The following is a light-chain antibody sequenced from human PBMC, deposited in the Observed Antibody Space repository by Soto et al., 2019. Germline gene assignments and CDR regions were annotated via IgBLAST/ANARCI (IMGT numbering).Light chain of an antibody. CDR1: NSNIGSNT. J-gene: IGLJ1*01. V-gene: IGLV1-44*01. CDR3: GSWDSSLSAYV. CDR2: YDN. Sequence: QSVLTQPPSASGTPGQRVTISCSGSNSNIGSNTVNWYQQLPGTAPKLLIYYDNLRPSGIPDRFSGSKSGTSATLGITGFQTGDEADYYCGSWDSSLSAYVFGTGTKVTVL.